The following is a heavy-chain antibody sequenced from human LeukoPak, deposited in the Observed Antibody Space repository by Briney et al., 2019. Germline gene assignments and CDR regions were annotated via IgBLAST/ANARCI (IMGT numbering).Heavy chain of an antibody. V-gene: IGHV3-48*04. J-gene: IGHJ4*02. D-gene: IGHD3-22*01. Sequence: SGRSLRLSCAASGFTFSSYGMHWVRQAPGKGLEWVSYISSSGSTIYYADSVKGRFTISRDNAKNSLYLQMNSLRAEDTAVYYCARAADYYDSSGYYYWGQGTLVTVSS. CDR3: ARAADYYDSSGYYY. CDR1: GFTFSSYG. CDR2: ISSSGSTI.